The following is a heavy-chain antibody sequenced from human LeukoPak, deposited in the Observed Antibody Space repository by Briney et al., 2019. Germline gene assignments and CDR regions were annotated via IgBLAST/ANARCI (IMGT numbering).Heavy chain of an antibody. D-gene: IGHD3-3*01. Sequence: GESLKISCAASGFTFSSYPMNWVRQAPGRGLEWVSTIVSDGYKSYYADSVRGRFAVSRDNSQNTIYLQMNSLTAEDTAVYYCAKDLFLFFGDSRGQGALVTVSS. CDR2: IVSDGYKS. J-gene: IGHJ4*02. CDR1: GFTFSSYP. V-gene: IGHV3-23*01. CDR3: AKDLFLFFGDS.